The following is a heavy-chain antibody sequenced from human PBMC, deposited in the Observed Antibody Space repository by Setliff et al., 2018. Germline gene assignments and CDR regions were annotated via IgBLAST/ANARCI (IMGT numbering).Heavy chain of an antibody. CDR3: TRAYSGSHDY. J-gene: IGHJ4*02. V-gene: IGHV4-39*07. D-gene: IGHD1-26*01. Sequence: KPSETLSLTCTVSGGSIFDVTSYWAWIRQPPGKGLEWIGRIHYSGTTNYNPSLKSRVTMSVDKSRNQFSLRLTSVTAADTAIYYCTRAYSGSHDYWGQGTLVTVSS. CDR1: GGSIFDVTSY. CDR2: IHYSGTT.